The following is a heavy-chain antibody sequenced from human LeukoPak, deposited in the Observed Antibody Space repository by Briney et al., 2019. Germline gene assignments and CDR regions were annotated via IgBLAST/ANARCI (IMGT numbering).Heavy chain of an antibody. J-gene: IGHJ6*03. Sequence: KPSETLSLTCAVYGGSFSGYYWSWIRQPPGKGLEWIGEINHSGSTNYNPSLKSRVTISVDTSKNQFSLKLSSVTAADTAVYYCARDLRKVVITGDYYYYYMDVWGKGTTVTISS. CDR1: GGSFSGYY. V-gene: IGHV4-34*01. D-gene: IGHD3-22*01. CDR2: INHSGST. CDR3: ARDLRKVVITGDYYYYYMDV.